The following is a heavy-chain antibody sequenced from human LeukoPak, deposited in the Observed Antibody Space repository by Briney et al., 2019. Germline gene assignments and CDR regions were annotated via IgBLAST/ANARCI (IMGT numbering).Heavy chain of an antibody. CDR3: ATARADYGDYNSYYYMDV. Sequence: SQTLSLTCTVSGDSMSGDSYFWSWFRQPAGKGLEWIGRAYSSGSTYYNPSLESRVTISLDTSQSHFSLRLTSVTAADTAVYYCATARADYGDYNSYYYMDVWGKGTTVTVSS. D-gene: IGHD4-17*01. CDR1: GDSMSGDSYF. V-gene: IGHV4-61*02. J-gene: IGHJ6*03. CDR2: AYSSGST.